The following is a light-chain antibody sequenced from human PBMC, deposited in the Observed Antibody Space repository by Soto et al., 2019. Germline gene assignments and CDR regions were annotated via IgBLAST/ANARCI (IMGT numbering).Light chain of an antibody. Sequence: DIQMTQSPSSLSASVGDRVTISCRASQSISIYLNWYQQKPGKAPNLLIYAASNLQSGVPSRFSGGGSGTDFTLTISSLQPEDFATYYCQQSSTVPRTFGPGTKVDIK. CDR3: QQSSTVPRT. CDR1: QSISIY. V-gene: IGKV1-39*01. CDR2: AAS. J-gene: IGKJ3*01.